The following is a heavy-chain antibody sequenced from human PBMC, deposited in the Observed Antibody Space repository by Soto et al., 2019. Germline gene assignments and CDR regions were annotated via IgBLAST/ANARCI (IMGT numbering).Heavy chain of an antibody. CDR2: RSYHGSNK. V-gene: IGHV3-30*18. CDR3: AKSYPSYYYDSSGYQDY. J-gene: IGHJ4*02. D-gene: IGHD3-22*01. CDR1: GFTFSSYG. Sequence: GGSLRLSCAASGFTFSSYGMHWVRQAPGKGLEWVAVRSYHGSNKYYADSVKGRFTISRDNSKNTLYLQMNSLRAEDTAVYYCAKSYPSYYYDSSGYQDYWGQGTLVTVSS.